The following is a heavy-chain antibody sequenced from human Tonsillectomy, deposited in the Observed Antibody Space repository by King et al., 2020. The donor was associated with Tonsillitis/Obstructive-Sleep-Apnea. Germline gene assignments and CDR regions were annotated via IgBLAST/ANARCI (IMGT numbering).Heavy chain of an antibody. D-gene: IGHD2-2*02. V-gene: IGHV4-34*01. J-gene: IGHJ5*02. CDR1: GGSFSGYY. CDR3: ARVDPGYCSSTSCYSWFYP. Sequence: VQLPQWGAGLLKPSETLSLTCAVYGGSFSGYYWSWIRQPPGKGLEWIGEINHSGSTNYNPSLKSRVTISVDTSKNQFSLKLSSVTAADTAVYYCARVDPGYCSSTSCYSWFYPWGQGTLVTVSS. CDR2: INHSGST.